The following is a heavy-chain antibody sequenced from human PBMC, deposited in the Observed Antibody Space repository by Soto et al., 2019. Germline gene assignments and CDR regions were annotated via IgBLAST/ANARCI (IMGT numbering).Heavy chain of an antibody. CDR2: IDPGDSYV. V-gene: IGHV5-10-1*03. CDR1: GYNFGIYW. Sequence: DVQLVQSGAEVKEPGESLRISCQGSGYNFGIYWITWVRQMPGKGLEWMGRIDPGDSYVNYNPSFQGHVTISADKSISTAYLQWSSLKASDTAMYYCARHKFETAMPGDFDYWGQGTLVTVSS. CDR3: ARHKFETAMPGDFDY. J-gene: IGHJ4*02. D-gene: IGHD5-18*01.